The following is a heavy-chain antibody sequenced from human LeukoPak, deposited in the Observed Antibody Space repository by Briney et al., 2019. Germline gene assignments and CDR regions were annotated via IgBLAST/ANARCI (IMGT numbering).Heavy chain of an antibody. CDR3: ARDAGTGDWGYNSFDP. D-gene: IGHD1-14*01. CDR2: ISGSSGST. Sequence: GGSLRLSCVASGVTVNTHAMSWVRQAPGKGLEWLSVISGSSGSTYYADSVKGRFIISRDNSKNTLFLQMNSLRVEDTAVYYCARDAGTGDWGYNSFDPWGQGTLVTVSS. CDR1: GVTVNTHA. J-gene: IGHJ5*02. V-gene: IGHV3-23*01.